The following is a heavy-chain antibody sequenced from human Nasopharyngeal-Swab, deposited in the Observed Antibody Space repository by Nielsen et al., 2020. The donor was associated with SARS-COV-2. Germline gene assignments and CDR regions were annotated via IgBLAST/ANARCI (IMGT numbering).Heavy chain of an antibody. CDR3: AKGLVEYYDILTGYYIIGY. D-gene: IGHD3-9*01. Sequence: VRQAQGKGLEWVSAISGSGGSTYYADSVKGRFTISRDNSKNTLYLQMNSLRAEDTAVYYCAKGLVEYYDILTGYYIIGYWGQGTLVTVSS. J-gene: IGHJ4*02. CDR2: ISGSGGST. V-gene: IGHV3-23*01.